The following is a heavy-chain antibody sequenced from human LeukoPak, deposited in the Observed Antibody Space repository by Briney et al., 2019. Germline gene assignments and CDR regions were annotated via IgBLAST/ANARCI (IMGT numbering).Heavy chain of an antibody. J-gene: IGHJ4*02. Sequence: GGSLRLSCAASGFTFSSYGVHWVRQAPGKGLEWVSTFKTKYHQVYYAESVRGRFTISTDNSRNTVFLQMNSLRADDTALYYCARSVPDYTRFDYWGQGALVTVSS. CDR3: ARSVPDYTRFDY. D-gene: IGHD4-11*01. V-gene: IGHV3-NL1*01. CDR2: FKTKYHQV. CDR1: GFTFSSYG.